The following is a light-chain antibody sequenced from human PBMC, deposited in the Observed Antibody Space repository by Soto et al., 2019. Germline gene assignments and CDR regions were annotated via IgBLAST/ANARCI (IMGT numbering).Light chain of an antibody. CDR2: GAS. V-gene: IGKV3-15*01. CDR3: QQSHKWPRT. Sequence: EIVMTQSPATLSVSPGETATLSCRASQSVRSNLAWYQQRPGQAPRLLIYGASTRATGIPARFSGSGSGTDFTLTISGLQSVDFAVYYCQQSHKWPRTFGQGTKVEIK. CDR1: QSVRSN. J-gene: IGKJ1*01.